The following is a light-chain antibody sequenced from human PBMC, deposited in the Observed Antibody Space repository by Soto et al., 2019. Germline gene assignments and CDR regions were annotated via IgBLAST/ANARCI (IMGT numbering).Light chain of an antibody. J-gene: IGKJ1*01. CDR2: DTS. V-gene: IGKV3-20*01. CDR1: QSVSSSY. CDR3: QQCGSSPS. Sequence: EIVLTQSPGTLSLSPGERATLSCRASQSVSSSYLAWYQQKPGQAPRLLIYDTSSRATGIPDRFSGSGSGTDFTLAISRLEPEVFAVYYCQQCGSSPSFGQGTKVELK.